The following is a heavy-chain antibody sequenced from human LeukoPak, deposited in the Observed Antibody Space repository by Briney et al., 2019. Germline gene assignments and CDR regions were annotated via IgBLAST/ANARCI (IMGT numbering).Heavy chain of an antibody. J-gene: IGHJ6*02. D-gene: IGHD2-2*01. CDR2: IVVGSGNT. V-gene: IGHV1-58*02. CDR3: AAGDQSPYYYYGMDV. CDR1: GFTFTSSA. Sequence: SVKVSCKASGFTFTSSAMQWVRQARGQRLDWIGWIVVGSGNTNYAQKFQERVTITRDMSTSTAYMELSSLRSEDTAVYYCAAGDQSPYYYYGMDVWGQGTTVTVSS.